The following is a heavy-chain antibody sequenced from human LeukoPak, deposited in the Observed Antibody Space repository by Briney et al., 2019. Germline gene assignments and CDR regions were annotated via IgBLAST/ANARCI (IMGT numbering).Heavy chain of an antibody. J-gene: IGHJ6*03. CDR2: IHYTGTT. CDR3: VRTGGSFYFYYYMDV. D-gene: IGHD1-26*01. Sequence: PSETLSLTCTVSGGSIRSSSYNWGWIRQPPGKGLEWIGSIHYTGTTYYNPSLKNRVTISLDTSKNQFSLKLSSVTAADTAVYYCVRTGGSFYFYYYMDVWGKGTTVTVSS. CDR1: GGSIRSSSYN. V-gene: IGHV4-39*07.